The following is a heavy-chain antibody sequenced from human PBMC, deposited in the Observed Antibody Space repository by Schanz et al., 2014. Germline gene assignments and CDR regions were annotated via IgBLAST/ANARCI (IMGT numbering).Heavy chain of an antibody. CDR3: AKGSRSGSKVMDV. Sequence: EVQLVQSGGGLVQPGGSLRLSCAASGFTFSSHWMHWVRQDPGKGLVWVARINSVGSNTDYADSVTGRFTISRDSAKNTLYHQMNSLRPEDTALYYCAKGSRSGSKVMDVWGKGTTVTVSS. CDR1: GFTFSSHW. J-gene: IGHJ6*03. D-gene: IGHD3-10*01. V-gene: IGHV3-74*01. CDR2: INSVGSNT.